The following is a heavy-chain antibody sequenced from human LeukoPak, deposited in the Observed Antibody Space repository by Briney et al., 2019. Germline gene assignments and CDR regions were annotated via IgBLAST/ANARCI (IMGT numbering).Heavy chain of an antibody. CDR2: IYASGST. V-gene: IGHV4-4*07. D-gene: IGHD1-1*01. Sequence: SETLSLTCTVSGGSISSYYWNWIRQPAGKGLEWIGRIYASGSTNYNPSLKSRVTMSVDTTKNQFSLKLSSVTAADTAVYYCARGNTNWEEINYWGQGTLVTVSS. CDR3: ARGNTNWEEINY. CDR1: GGSISSYY. J-gene: IGHJ4*02.